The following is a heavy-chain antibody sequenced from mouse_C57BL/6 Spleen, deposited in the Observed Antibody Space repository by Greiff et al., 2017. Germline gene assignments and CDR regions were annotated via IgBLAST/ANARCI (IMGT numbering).Heavy chain of an antibody. D-gene: IGHD2-4*01. Sequence: QVQLQQPGAELVRPGTSVKLSCKASGYTFTSYWMYRGKRRPGQGLQKSGVIEPSDSYTNYNQTFKGNATLTVDTSSSTAYLQLSSLTSEDSAVYYSAPGGDYDEERGFDYWGQGTTLTVSS. CDR1: GYTFTSYW. CDR3: APGGDYDEERGFDY. V-gene: IGHV1-59*01. J-gene: IGHJ2*01. CDR2: IEPSDSYT.